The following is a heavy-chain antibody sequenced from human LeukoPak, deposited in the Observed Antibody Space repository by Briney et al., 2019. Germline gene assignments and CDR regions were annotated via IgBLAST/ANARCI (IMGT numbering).Heavy chain of an antibody. Sequence: PGGSLRLSCAASGFTFSSYWMSWVRQAPGKALEWVGVISYHGSEQYYADSVKGRFTISRDNSRNTLYLQMDSLRADDTGLYYCGKSIITEPLIHKWGQGTLVTVSS. CDR2: ISYHGSEQ. CDR1: GFTFSSYW. J-gene: IGHJ4*02. V-gene: IGHV3-30*18. CDR3: GKSIITEPLIHK. D-gene: IGHD3-10*01.